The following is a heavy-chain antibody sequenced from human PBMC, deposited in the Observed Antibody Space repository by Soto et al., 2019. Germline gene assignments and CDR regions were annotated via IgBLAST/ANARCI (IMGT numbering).Heavy chain of an antibody. J-gene: IGHJ4*02. D-gene: IGHD6-13*01. Sequence: QVQLVESGGGVVQPGRSLRLSCAASGFTFSSYGMHWVRQSPGKGLEWVAVIWYDGSNKYYADSVKGRFTISRDNSKNTQYMQMNSLRAEDTAVYYCASLGIAAAVGDYWGQGTLVTVSS. V-gene: IGHV3-33*01. CDR2: IWYDGSNK. CDR1: GFTFSSYG. CDR3: ASLGIAAAVGDY.